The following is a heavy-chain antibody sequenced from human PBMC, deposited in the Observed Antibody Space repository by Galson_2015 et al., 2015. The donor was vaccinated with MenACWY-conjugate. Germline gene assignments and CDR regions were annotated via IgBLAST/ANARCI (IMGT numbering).Heavy chain of an antibody. CDR2: VSGSGGCT. Sequence: SLRLSCAGSGFRFGDYAMTWVRQAPGKGLEWISTVSGSGGCTYYADSVKGRFTISRDNSKNTLFLQMTSLRADDTAIYYCAKDLRTIFPLVFDLWGQGTLVIVSS. V-gene: IGHV3-23*01. J-gene: IGHJ5*02. CDR3: AKDLRTIFPLVFDL. D-gene: IGHD3-10*01. CDR1: GFRFGDYA.